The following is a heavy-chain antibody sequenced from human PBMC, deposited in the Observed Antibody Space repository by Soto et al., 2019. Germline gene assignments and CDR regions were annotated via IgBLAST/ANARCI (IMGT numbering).Heavy chain of an antibody. J-gene: IGHJ4*02. CDR2: IYPGDSYT. V-gene: IGHV5-51*01. Sequence: ESLKISCKGSGYSFTSYWIGWVRQMPGKGLEWMGIIYPGDSYTNYSPSFQGHVTISVDKPLNTAYLQWSSLKASDTAIYYCARHQAGAVLWFGDYWGQGALVTVSS. D-gene: IGHD3-10*01. CDR1: GYSFTSYW. CDR3: ARHQAGAVLWFGDY.